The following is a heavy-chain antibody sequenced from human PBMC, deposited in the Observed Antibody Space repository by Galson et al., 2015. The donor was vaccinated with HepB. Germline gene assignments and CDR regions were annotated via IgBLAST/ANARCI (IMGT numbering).Heavy chain of an antibody. J-gene: IGHJ6*02. CDR3: AKEGTAAAGTEPHYYYYGMDV. CDR1: GFTFSSYA. Sequence: SLRLSCAASGFTFSSYAMSWVRQAPGKGLEWVSAISGSGGSTYYADSVKGRFTISRDNSKNTLYLQMNSLRAEDTAVYYCAKEGTAAAGTEPHYYYYGMDVWGQGTTVTVSS. D-gene: IGHD6-13*01. V-gene: IGHV3-23*01. CDR2: ISGSGGST.